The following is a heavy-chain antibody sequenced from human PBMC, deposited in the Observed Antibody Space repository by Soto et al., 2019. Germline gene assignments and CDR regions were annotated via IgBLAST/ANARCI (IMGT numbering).Heavy chain of an antibody. Sequence: QVQLQQWGAGLLKPSETLSLTCAVYGGSFSGYYWSWIRQPPGKGLEWIGEINHSGSTNYNPSLKSRLTISVDTSKNQFALKLSSVTAADTAVYYCARAVGQFDYWGQGTLVTVSS. CDR2: INHSGST. D-gene: IGHD1-26*01. V-gene: IGHV4-34*01. J-gene: IGHJ4*02. CDR1: GGSFSGYY. CDR3: ARAVGQFDY.